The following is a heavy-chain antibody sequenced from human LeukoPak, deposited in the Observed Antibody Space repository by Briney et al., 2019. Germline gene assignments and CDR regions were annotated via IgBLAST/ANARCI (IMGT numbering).Heavy chain of an antibody. J-gene: IGHJ4*02. CDR1: GYTFTSYA. V-gene: IGHV7-4-1*02. CDR3: ARGGWREPLDY. Sequence: ASVKGSCKASGYTFTSYAMNWVRQAPGQGLEWMGWINTNTGNPTYAQGFTGRFVFSLDTSVSTAYLQISSLKASDTAMYYCARGGWREPLDYWGQGTLVTVSS. CDR2: INTNTGNP. D-gene: IGHD6-19*01.